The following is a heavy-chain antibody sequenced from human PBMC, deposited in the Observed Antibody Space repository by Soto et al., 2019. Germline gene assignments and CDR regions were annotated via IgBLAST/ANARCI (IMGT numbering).Heavy chain of an antibody. CDR1: GFTFSSYG. V-gene: IGHV3-33*01. D-gene: IGHD3-10*01. J-gene: IGHJ1*01. Sequence: PGGSLRLSCAASGFTFSSYGMHWVRQAPGKGLEWVAVIWYDGSNKYYADSVKGRFTISRDNSKNTLYLQMNSLRAEDTAVYYCARAGMVDHYYGSGSYYQHWGQGTLVTVSS. CDR2: IWYDGSNK. CDR3: ARAGMVDHYYGSGSYYQH.